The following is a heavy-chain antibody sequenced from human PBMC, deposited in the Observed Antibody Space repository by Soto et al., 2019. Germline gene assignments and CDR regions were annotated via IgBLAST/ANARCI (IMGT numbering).Heavy chain of an antibody. V-gene: IGHV3-48*02. D-gene: IGHD6-13*01. J-gene: IGHJ4*02. CDR1: GFTFSSYS. CDR2: ISSSSSTI. CDR3: ARAYSRSWTPPDY. Sequence: EVQLVESGGGLVQPGGSLRLSCAASGFTFSSYSMNWVRQAPGKGLEWVSYISSSSSTIYYADSVKGRFTISRDNAKNPLYLQMNSLRDEDTAVYYCARAYSRSWTPPDYWGQGTLVTVSS.